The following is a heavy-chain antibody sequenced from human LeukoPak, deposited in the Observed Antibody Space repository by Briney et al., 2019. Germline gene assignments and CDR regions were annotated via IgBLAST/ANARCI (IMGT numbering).Heavy chain of an antibody. CDR1: GFTVSSNY. V-gene: IGHV3-66*01. D-gene: IGHD4-17*01. CDR2: IYSGGST. Sequence: PGGSLRLSCAASGFTVSSNYMSWVRRAPGKRLEWVSVIYSGGSTYYADSVKGRFTISRDNSKNTLYLQMNSLRAEDTAVYYCAITVTVYYYGMDVWGQGTTVTVSS. CDR3: AITVTVYYYGMDV. J-gene: IGHJ6*02.